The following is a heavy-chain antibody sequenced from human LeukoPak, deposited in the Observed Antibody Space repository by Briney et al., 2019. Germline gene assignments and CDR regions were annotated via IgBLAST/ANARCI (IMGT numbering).Heavy chain of an antibody. Sequence: SETLSLTCTVSGGSISSYYWSWIRQPPGKGLEWIGYIYYSGSTNYNPSLKTQVTISVDTSKNQFSLKLSSVTAADTAVYYCARHGGYSYGPFDYWGQGTLVTVSS. CDR2: IYYSGST. V-gene: IGHV4-59*08. CDR3: ARHGGYSYGPFDY. D-gene: IGHD5-18*01. J-gene: IGHJ4*02. CDR1: GGSISSYY.